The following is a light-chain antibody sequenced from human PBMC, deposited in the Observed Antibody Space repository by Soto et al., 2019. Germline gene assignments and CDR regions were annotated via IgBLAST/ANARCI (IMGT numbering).Light chain of an antibody. CDR3: QHYNNWPPYT. CDR2: GAS. CDR1: QSISSN. V-gene: IGKV3-15*01. Sequence: EIVMTQSPATLSVSPGDRVTVSCRASQSISSNLAWYQHKPGQAPRLLIYGASTRATGIPDRFSGSGSGAEFTLTISNLQSEDVAVYYCQHYNNWPPYTFGQGTKLEIK. J-gene: IGKJ2*01.